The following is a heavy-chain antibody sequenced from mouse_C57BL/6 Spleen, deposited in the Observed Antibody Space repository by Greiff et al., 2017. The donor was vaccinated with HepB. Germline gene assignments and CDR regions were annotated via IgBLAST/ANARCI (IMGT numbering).Heavy chain of an antibody. D-gene: IGHD2-2*01. CDR2: IWSGGST. Sequence: QVQLQQSGPGLVQPSQSLSITCTVSGFSLTSYGVHWVRQSPGKGLEWLGVIWSGGSTDYNAAFISRLSISKDNSKSQVFFKMNSLQADDTAIYYCARMGLRDWFAYWGQGTLVTVSA. CDR1: GFSLTSYG. V-gene: IGHV2-2*01. J-gene: IGHJ3*01. CDR3: ARMGLRDWFAY.